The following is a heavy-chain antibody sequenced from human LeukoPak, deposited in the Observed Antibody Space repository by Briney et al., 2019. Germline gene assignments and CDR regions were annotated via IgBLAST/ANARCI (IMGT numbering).Heavy chain of an antibody. CDR2: IYYSGST. D-gene: IGHD3-3*01. CDR3: ATSVLRFLEWLEELDY. J-gene: IGHJ4*02. Sequence: SETLSLTCTVSGGSISSSSYYWGWIRQPPGKGLEWIGSIYYSGSTYYIPSHKSRVTISVDTSKNQFSLKLSSVTAADTAVYYCATSVLRFLEWLEELDYWGQGTLVTVSS. V-gene: IGHV4-39*01. CDR1: GGSISSSSYY.